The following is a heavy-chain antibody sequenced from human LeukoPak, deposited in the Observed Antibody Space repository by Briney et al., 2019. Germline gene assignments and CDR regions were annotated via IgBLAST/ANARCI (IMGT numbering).Heavy chain of an antibody. V-gene: IGHV4-4*07. CDR3: ARHQEAMVRGVLYYMDV. CDR2: IYTSGST. D-gene: IGHD3-10*01. Sequence: SETLSLTCTVSGGSISSYYWSWIRQPAGKGLEWIGRIYTSGSTNYNPSLTSRVTMSVDTSKNQFSLRLSSVTAADTAVYYCARHQEAMVRGVLYYMDVWGKGTTVTISS. CDR1: GGSISSYY. J-gene: IGHJ6*03.